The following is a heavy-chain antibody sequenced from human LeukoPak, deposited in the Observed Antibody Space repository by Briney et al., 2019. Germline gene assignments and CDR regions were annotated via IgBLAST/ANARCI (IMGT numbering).Heavy chain of an antibody. CDR2: IYYSGST. J-gene: IGHJ3*02. CDR1: GGSISSSSYY. V-gene: IGHV4-39*07. D-gene: IGHD3-9*01. CDR3: AREFLYYDILTGWVGDAFDI. Sequence: SETLSLTCTVSGGSISSSSYYWGWIRQPPGKGLEWIGSIYYSGSTYYNPSLKSRVTISVDTSKNQFSLKLSSVTAADTAVYYCAREFLYYDILTGWVGDAFDIWGQGTMVTVSS.